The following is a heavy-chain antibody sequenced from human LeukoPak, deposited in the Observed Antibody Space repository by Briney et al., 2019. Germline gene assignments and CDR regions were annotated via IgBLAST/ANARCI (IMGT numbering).Heavy chain of an antibody. CDR2: IYYSGST. D-gene: IGHD5-24*01. J-gene: IGHJ4*02. CDR1: GGSISSYY. CDR3: ASLRWLQSRFDY. Sequence: SETLSLTCTVSGGSISSYYWSWIRQPPGKGLEWIGYIYYSGSTNYNPSLKSRVTISVDTSKNQFSLKLSSVTAADTAVYYCASLRWLQSRFDYWGRGTLVTVSS. V-gene: IGHV4-59*01.